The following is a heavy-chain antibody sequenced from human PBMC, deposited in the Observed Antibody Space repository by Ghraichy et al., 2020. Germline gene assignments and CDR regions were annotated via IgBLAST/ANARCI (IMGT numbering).Heavy chain of an antibody. CDR3: ARTRDGFNHGPFDY. CDR1: GGSIWAYY. CDR2: IYSGGNT. D-gene: IGHD5-24*01. V-gene: IGHV4-4*09. Sequence: SETLSLTCTVSGGSIWAYYWSWIRQPPGKGVEWIGYIYSGGNTNYNPSLKSRVTIAVDTSKHQFSLYLSSVTAADTAVYYCARTRDGFNHGPFDYWGQGTLVTVSS. J-gene: IGHJ4*02.